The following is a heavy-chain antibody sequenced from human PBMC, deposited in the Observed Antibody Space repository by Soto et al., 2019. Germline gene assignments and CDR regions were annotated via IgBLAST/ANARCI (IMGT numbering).Heavy chain of an antibody. J-gene: IGHJ4*02. CDR1: XXXXXXXX. D-gene: IGHD3-10*01. V-gene: IGHV3-23*01. CDR2: ISGGGDTT. CDR3: AKGRGGSGSLTPRVDF. Sequence: EVQLLESGGGXXQPGGSXXXXCXXXXXXXXXXXXXXXXQAPGKGLEWVSAISGGGDTTSYADSVKGRFTVSRDGSKNTLYLQMSSLRAEDTALYYCAKGRGGSGSLTPRVDFWGQGTLVTVSS.